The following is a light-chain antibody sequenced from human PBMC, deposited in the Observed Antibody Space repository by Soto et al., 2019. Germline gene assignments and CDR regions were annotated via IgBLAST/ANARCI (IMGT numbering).Light chain of an antibody. J-gene: IGKJ5*01. CDR3: QQRSNWPSIT. CDR2: EAS. V-gene: IGKV3-11*01. CDR1: QSVSSY. Sequence: EIVLTPSPATLSLSPVERATLSCKASQSVSSYLAWYQQKPGQAPRLLIYEASNRATGIPARFSGSGSGTDFTLTISSLEPEDFAVYYCQQRSNWPSITFGQGTRLEIK.